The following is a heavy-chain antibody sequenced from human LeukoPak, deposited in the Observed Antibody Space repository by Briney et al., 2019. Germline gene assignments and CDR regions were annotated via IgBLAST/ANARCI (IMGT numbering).Heavy chain of an antibody. Sequence: GGSLRLSCAASGFTFSSYAMHWVRQAPGKGLEWVAVISYDGSNKYYADSVKGRFTISRDSSKNTLYLQMNSLRAEDTAVYYCARDLWRYSYGPSFDYWGQGTLVTVSS. CDR3: ARDLWRYSYGPSFDY. CDR2: ISYDGSNK. V-gene: IGHV3-30-3*01. D-gene: IGHD5-18*01. CDR1: GFTFSSYA. J-gene: IGHJ4*02.